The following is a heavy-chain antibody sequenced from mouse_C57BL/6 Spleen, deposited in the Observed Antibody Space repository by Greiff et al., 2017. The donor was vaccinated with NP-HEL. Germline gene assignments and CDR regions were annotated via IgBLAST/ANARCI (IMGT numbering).Heavy chain of an antibody. CDR1: GYTFTSYG. CDR3: ARGDYYGHFDY. D-gene: IGHD1-1*01. J-gene: IGHJ2*01. CDR2: IYPRSGNT. V-gene: IGHV1-81*01. Sequence: VQLQESGAELARPGASVKLSCKASGYTFTSYGISWVKQRTGQGLEWIGEIYPRSGNTYYNEKFKGKATLTADKSSSTAYMELRSLTSEDSAVYFCARGDYYGHFDYWGQGTTLTVSS.